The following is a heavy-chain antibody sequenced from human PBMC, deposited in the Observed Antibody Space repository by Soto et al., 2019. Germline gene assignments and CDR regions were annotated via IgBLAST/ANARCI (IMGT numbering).Heavy chain of an antibody. CDR3: ARARYSSDWLPFEY. V-gene: IGHV3-64*01. Sequence: PGGSLRLSCAASGFTFSSYAIHCVRQAPGKGLEFVSAISSNGDNTYYANSVKGRFTISRDSSKNTLYLQMGSLRAEDMAVYYCARARYSSDWLPFEYWGQGT. CDR1: GFTFSSYA. D-gene: IGHD6-19*01. J-gene: IGHJ4*02. CDR2: ISSNGDNT.